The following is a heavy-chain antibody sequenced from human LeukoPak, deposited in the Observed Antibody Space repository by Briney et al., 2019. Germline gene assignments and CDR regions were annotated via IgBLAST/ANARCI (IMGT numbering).Heavy chain of an antibody. Sequence: PGGSLRLSCAASGFTFNNAWMNWVRQAPGKGLEGVGRIKSKTDGGTTDYAAPVKGRFIISREDSKNTVYLQMNSLKTEDTALYYCTTDSYYGSNGAFDIWGQGTMVSVSS. J-gene: IGHJ3*02. V-gene: IGHV3-15*01. CDR3: TTDSYYGSNGAFDI. CDR2: IKSKTDGGTT. D-gene: IGHD4/OR15-4a*01. CDR1: GFTFNNAW.